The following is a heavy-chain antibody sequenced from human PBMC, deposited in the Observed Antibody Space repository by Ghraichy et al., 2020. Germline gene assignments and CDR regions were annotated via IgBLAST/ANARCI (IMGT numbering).Heavy chain of an antibody. CDR2: ISGSGGST. CDR1: GFTFSSYA. J-gene: IGHJ6*02. Sequence: GGSLRLSCAASGFTFSSYAMSWVRQAPGKGLEWVSAISGSGGSTYYADSVKGRFTISRDNSKNTLYLQMNSLRAEDTAVYYCAKDRKGSTRKYGMDVWGQGTTVTVSS. D-gene: IGHD1-1*01. V-gene: IGHV3-23*01. CDR3: AKDRKGSTRKYGMDV.